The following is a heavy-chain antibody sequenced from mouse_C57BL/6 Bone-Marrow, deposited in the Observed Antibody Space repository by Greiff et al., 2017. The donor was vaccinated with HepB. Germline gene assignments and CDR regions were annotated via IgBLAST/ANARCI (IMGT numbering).Heavy chain of an antibody. J-gene: IGHJ1*03. CDR1: GYAFTNYL. CDR2: INPGSGGT. V-gene: IGHV1-54*01. D-gene: IGHD2-4*01. CDR3: ARDYDWGWYFDV. Sequence: VQRVESGAELVRPGTSVKVSCKASGYAFTNYLIEWVKQRPGQGFEWIGVINPGSGGTNYNEKFKGKATLTADKSSSTAYMQLSSLTSEDSAVYFCARDYDWGWYFDVWGTGTTVTVSS.